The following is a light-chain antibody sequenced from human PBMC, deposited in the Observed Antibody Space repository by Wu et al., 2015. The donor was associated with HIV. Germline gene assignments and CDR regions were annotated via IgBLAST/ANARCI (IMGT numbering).Light chain of an antibody. Sequence: EIVLTQSPVTLSLSPGERATLSCRASQSVSRNLAWYQQKPGQAPRLLMYGASSRANGIPVTFSGSGSGTEFTLTISSVQSEDFAIHFCQQYNNWPPTFGPGTKVDIK. CDR2: GAS. V-gene: IGKV3-15*01. CDR3: QQYNNWPPT. J-gene: IGKJ3*01. CDR1: QSVSRN.